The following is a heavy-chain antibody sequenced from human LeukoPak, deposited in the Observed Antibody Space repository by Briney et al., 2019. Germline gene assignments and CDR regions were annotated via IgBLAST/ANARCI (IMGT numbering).Heavy chain of an antibody. D-gene: IGHD3-22*01. J-gene: IGHJ4*02. CDR2: INPNSGDT. V-gene: IGHV1-2*04. Sequence: ASVKVSCKASGYTFTGYYMHWVRQAPGQGLEWMGWINPNSGDTNYAQKFQGWVTMTRGTSISTAYMELSRLRSDDTAVYYCARTYYYDSSGYPPYFDYWGQGTLVTVSS. CDR1: GYTFTGYY. CDR3: ARTYYYDSSGYPPYFDY.